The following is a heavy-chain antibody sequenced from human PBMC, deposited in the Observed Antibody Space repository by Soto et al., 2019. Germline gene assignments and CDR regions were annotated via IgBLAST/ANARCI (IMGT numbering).Heavy chain of an antibody. D-gene: IGHD3-10*01. Sequence: QVQLVESGGGVVQPGRSLRLSCAASGFTFSSYAMHWVRQAPGKGLEWVAVISYDGSNKYYADSVKGRFTISRDNSKTALYLQMTSLRAGDTAVYYCARAPGRPAGAGDYFAYWGQGTLVTVSS. CDR1: GFTFSSYA. V-gene: IGHV3-30-3*01. CDR2: ISYDGSNK. CDR3: ARAPGRPAGAGDYFAY. J-gene: IGHJ4*02.